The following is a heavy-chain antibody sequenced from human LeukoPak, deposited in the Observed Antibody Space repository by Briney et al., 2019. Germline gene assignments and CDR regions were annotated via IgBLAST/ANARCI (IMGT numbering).Heavy chain of an antibody. J-gene: IGHJ4*02. CDR3: AKANWVSNADAVW. V-gene: IGHV3-23*01. CDR1: GFSFTNYA. CDR2: IRRGGEI. D-gene: IGHD1-1*01. Sequence: PGRSLRLSCAASGFSFTNYAMSWVRQAPGRGPEWVSSIRRGGEIFYADSVKGRFTLSRDGSRNTVYLQLNNLRVEDTAIYYCAKANWVSNADAVWWGQGTQVTVSS.